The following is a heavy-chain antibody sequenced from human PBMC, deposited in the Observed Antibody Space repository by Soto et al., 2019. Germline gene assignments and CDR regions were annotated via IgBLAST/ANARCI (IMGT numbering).Heavy chain of an antibody. V-gene: IGHV3-30-3*01. Sequence: PGGSLRLSCAASGFTFNLFTFHWVRQAPGRGLEWVAVVSHVGDNKFYADSVKGRFTISRDNSKNTLYLQMNSLRVDDTALYYCARGNMDVWGQGTTVTSP. CDR1: GFTFNLFT. CDR3: ARGNMDV. J-gene: IGHJ6*02. CDR2: VSHVGDNK.